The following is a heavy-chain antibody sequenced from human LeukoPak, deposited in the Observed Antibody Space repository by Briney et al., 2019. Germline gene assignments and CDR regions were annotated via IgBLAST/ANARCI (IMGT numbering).Heavy chain of an antibody. Sequence: ASVKVSCKASGYTFTSYGISWVRQAPGRGLEWMGWIRAYNGNTNYAQKLQGRVTMTTDTSTSTAYMELRSLRSDDTAVYYCARVDGIVVVPAAQFDYWGQGTLVTVSS. J-gene: IGHJ4*02. V-gene: IGHV1-18*01. CDR2: IRAYNGNT. CDR3: ARVDGIVVVPAAQFDY. CDR1: GYTFTSYG. D-gene: IGHD2-2*01.